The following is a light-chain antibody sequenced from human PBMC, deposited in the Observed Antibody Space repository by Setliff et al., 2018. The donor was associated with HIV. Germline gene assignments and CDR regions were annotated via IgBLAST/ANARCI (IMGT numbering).Light chain of an antibody. CDR2: GNS. CDR1: SSNIGAGYD. CDR3: QSYDSRLSGYV. V-gene: IGLV1-40*01. Sequence: QSVLAQPPSVSGAPGQRVTISCTGSSSNIGAGYDVHWCQQLPGTAPKLLIYGNSNRPSGVPDRFSGSKSGNSASLAIAGLQAEDEADYYCQSYDSRLSGYVFGTGTKVTVL. J-gene: IGLJ1*01.